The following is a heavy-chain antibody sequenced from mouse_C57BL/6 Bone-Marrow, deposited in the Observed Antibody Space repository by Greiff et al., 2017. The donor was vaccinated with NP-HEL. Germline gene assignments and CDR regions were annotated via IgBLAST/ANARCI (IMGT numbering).Heavy chain of an antibody. Sequence: QVQLKQSGPELVKPGASVKISCKASGYAFSSSWMNWVKQRTGKGLEWIGRIYPGDGDTNYNGKFKGKATLTADKSSSTAYMQLSSLTSEDSAIYFYARGSSPYAMDYWGQGTSVTVSS. V-gene: IGHV1-82*01. CDR3: ARGSSPYAMDY. D-gene: IGHD1-1*01. CDR1: GYAFSSSW. CDR2: IYPGDGDT. J-gene: IGHJ4*01.